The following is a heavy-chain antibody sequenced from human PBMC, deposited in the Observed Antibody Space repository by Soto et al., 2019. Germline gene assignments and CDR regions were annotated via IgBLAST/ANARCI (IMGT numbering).Heavy chain of an antibody. D-gene: IGHD1-26*01. CDR3: GRSVGLSYGMDV. CDR1: GFTFTSYG. J-gene: IGHJ6*02. Sequence: GASVKVSCKASGFTFTSYGISWVRPSPGKGLEWMGWISAYNGNTNYAQKLQGRVTMTADTSTSTAYMELRSLRSDDTAVYYCGRSVGLSYGMDVWGQGTTVTVSS. CDR2: ISAYNGNT. V-gene: IGHV1-18*01.